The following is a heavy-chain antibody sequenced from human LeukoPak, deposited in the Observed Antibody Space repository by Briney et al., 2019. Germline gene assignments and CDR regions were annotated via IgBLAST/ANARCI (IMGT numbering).Heavy chain of an antibody. Sequence: SETLSLTCTVSGGSISSSSYYWGWIRQPPGKGLEWIGSIYYSGSTYYNPSLKSRVTISVDTSKNPFSLKLSSVTAADTAVYYCARRWAVIVVVAAGGFDPWGQGTLVTVSS. D-gene: IGHD2-15*01. CDR3: ARRWAVIVVVAAGGFDP. CDR1: GGSISSSSYY. J-gene: IGHJ5*02. CDR2: IYYSGST. V-gene: IGHV4-39*01.